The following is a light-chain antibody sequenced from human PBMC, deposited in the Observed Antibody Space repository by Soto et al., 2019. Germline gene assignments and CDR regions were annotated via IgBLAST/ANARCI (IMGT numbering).Light chain of an antibody. J-gene: IGKJ4*01. Sequence: EVVLTQSPVTLSLSPGERATLSCRASQSFRGLLAWYQQKPGQAPRLLIYAASTRATGIPDRFSGSGSGTDFTLTISSLQSEDFAVYYCQQYNNWPPLTFGGGTKVEIK. CDR2: AAS. CDR1: QSFRGL. CDR3: QQYNNWPPLT. V-gene: IGKV3-15*01.